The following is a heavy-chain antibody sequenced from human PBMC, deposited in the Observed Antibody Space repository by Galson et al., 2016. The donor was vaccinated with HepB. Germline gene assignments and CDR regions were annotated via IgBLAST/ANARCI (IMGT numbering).Heavy chain of an antibody. CDR1: GFSLSASQVG. V-gene: IGHV2-5*01. CDR2: IYWNDDK. Sequence: ALVKPTHTLTLTCTVSGFSLSASQVGVGWVRQPPGKALEWLAIIYWNDDKRFSPSMESRLAVTKDTSKNQVVLTMTNMDSVDTATYYCAHRRIGGYCSGSSCYGFDYWGQGTLVTVSS. D-gene: IGHD2-15*01. CDR3: AHRRIGGYCSGSSCYGFDY. J-gene: IGHJ4*02.